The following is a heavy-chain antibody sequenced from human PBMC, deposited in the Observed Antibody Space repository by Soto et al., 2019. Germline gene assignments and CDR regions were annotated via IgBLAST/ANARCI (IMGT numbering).Heavy chain of an antibody. CDR2: IYYSGST. Sequence: QLQLQESGPGLVKPSETLSLTCTVSGGSISSSSYYWGWIRQPPGKGLEWIGSIYYSGSTYYNPSLKSRVTISVDTSKNQFSLKLSSVTAADTAVYYCARHSPVGEELAYYYYGMDVWGQGTTVTVSS. CDR1: GGSISSSSYY. V-gene: IGHV4-39*01. J-gene: IGHJ6*02. CDR3: ARHSPVGEELAYYYYGMDV. D-gene: IGHD1-26*01.